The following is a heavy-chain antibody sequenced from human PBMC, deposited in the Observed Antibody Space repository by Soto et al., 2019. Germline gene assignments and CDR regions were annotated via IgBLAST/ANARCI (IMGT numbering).Heavy chain of an antibody. CDR3: ARDERYWFDP. J-gene: IGHJ5*02. D-gene: IGHD1-1*01. Sequence: SVKVSCKASGGTFSSYIISWVRQAPGQGLEWMGGIIPIFGSANYAQKFQGRVTITANESTSTVYMELSSLRSEDTAVYYCARDERYWFDPWGQGTLVTVSS. CDR1: GGTFSSYI. CDR2: IIPIFGSA. V-gene: IGHV1-69*13.